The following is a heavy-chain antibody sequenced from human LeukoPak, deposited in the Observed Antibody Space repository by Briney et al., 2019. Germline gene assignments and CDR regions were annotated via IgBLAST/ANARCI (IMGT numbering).Heavy chain of an antibody. J-gene: IGHJ4*02. D-gene: IGHD5-18*01. V-gene: IGHV5-51*01. CDR2: IYPGDSDT. Sequence: GESLKISCKASGYTFTSYWIAWVRQMPGKGLEWMGIIYPGDSDTRYSPSFQGQVTISADKSISTAYLQWSSLKASDTAMYYCARRIVDTAMVTWFDYWGQGTLVTVSS. CDR3: ARRIVDTAMVTWFDY. CDR1: GYTFTSYW.